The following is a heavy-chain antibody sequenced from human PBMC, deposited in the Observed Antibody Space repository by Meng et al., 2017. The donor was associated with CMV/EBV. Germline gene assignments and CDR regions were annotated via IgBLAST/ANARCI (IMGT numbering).Heavy chain of an antibody. CDR3: ARDGSRLTRSYYYYGMDV. Sequence: SVKVSCKASGGTFSSYAISWVRQAPGQGLEWMGGIIPIFGTANYAQKFQGRVTITTDESTSTAYMELSSLRSEDTAVYYCARDGSRLTRSYYYYGMDVWGQGTTGTVSS. J-gene: IGHJ6*02. CDR1: GGTFSSYA. D-gene: IGHD1-1*01. V-gene: IGHV1-69*05. CDR2: IIPIFGTA.